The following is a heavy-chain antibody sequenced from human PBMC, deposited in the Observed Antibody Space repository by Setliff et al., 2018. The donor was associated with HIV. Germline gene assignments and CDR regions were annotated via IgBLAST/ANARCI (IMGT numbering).Heavy chain of an antibody. J-gene: IGHJ4*02. V-gene: IGHV4-34*01. CDR2: IHHTGYM. Sequence: PSETLSLTCTVSGVSISNYYWSWIRQPPGKGLEWIAEIHHTGYMNYNPSLKSRVTISRDTSTNQFSLKLTSVTAADTAMYYCASFFVTTVTNQDYWGQGTPVTVSS. D-gene: IGHD4-17*01. CDR3: ASFFVTTVTNQDY. CDR1: GVSISNYY.